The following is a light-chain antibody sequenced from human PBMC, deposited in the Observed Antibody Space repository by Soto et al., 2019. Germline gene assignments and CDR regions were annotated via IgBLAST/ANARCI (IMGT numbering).Light chain of an antibody. J-gene: IGKJ1*01. CDR1: QSIVYSDGQAY. Sequence: DVVMTQSPLSLPVTLGQPASISCRSSQSIVYSDGQAYLSWFRQRPGQSPRRLIYRASNRDSGVPDRFSGSGSGTDFTLQIDRVEAEDVGIYYGMQGTYWPPTFGRGTRVEIK. V-gene: IGKV2-30*01. CDR3: MQGTYWPPT. CDR2: RAS.